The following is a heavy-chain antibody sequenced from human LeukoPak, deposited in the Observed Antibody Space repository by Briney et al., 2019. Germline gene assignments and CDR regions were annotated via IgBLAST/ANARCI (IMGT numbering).Heavy chain of an antibody. V-gene: IGHV4-39*02. Sequence: SETLSLTCTVSGVSISSSNSCWGWIRQPPGKGLEWIGSIYYSGNTYYNASLKSQVSISIDTSKNQFSLRLTSVTAADTAVYYCAKERARGFGELSAFGYWGQGTLVTVSS. CDR3: AKERARGFGELSAFGY. J-gene: IGHJ4*02. D-gene: IGHD3-10*01. CDR2: IYYSGNT. CDR1: GVSISSSNSC.